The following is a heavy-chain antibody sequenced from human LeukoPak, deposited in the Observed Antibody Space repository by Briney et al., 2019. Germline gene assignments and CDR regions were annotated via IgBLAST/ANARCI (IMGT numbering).Heavy chain of an antibody. CDR1: GFTVNSNY. CDR2: IYSGGST. J-gene: IGHJ5*02. CDR3: SLGGEVGGVRTNH. Sequence: PGGSLRLSCAASGFTVNSNYMSWVRQAPGKGLEWVSVIYSGGSTYYADSVKGRFTISRDNSKNTLYLQMNSLRAEDTAVYYCSLGGEVGGVRTNHWGQGTLVTVSS. D-gene: IGHD1-26*01. V-gene: IGHV3-53*01.